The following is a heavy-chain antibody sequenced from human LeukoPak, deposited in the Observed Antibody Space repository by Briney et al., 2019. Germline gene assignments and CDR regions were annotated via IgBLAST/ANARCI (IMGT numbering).Heavy chain of an antibody. D-gene: IGHD3-3*01. Sequence: PGQSLTLACAVSGLIVTKHYITCVRHAPGKGLECVSFISSDGKTYYADSVTGRLTNSRDNPRNTLYLQMNSLRTEDTAEYYCASRARSGYYYGMDVWGQGTTVTVSS. V-gene: IGHV3-66*02. J-gene: IGHJ6*02. CDR1: GLIVTKHY. CDR3: ASRARSGYYYGMDV. CDR2: ISSDGKT.